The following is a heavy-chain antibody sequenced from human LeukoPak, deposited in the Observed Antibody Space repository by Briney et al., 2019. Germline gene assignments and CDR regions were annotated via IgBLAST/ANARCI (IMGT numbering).Heavy chain of an antibody. CDR1: GFTFSSYG. CDR2: IRYDGSNK. J-gene: IGHJ4*02. V-gene: IGHV3-30*02. D-gene: IGHD2-2*01. CDR3: AISTYDY. Sequence: PGGSLRLSCAASGFTFSSYGMHWGRQAPGKGQEWVAFIRYDGSNKYYADPVKGRFTISRDTPKNTLYLEMNNLRDEDTAVYYCAISTYDYWGQGTLVTVSS.